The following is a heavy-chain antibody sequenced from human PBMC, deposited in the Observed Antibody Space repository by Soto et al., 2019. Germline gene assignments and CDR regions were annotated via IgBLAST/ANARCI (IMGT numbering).Heavy chain of an antibody. V-gene: IGHV1-69*02. D-gene: IGHD2-21*02. CDR3: ARDDGLAYCGGDCYS. CDR2: IIPILGIA. CDR1: GGTFSSYT. J-gene: IGHJ4*02. Sequence: QVQLVQSGAEVKKPGSSVKVSCKASGGTFSSYTISWVRQAPAQGLECMGRIIPILGIANYAQKFQGRVTITADKSTSTAYMELSSLRSADTAVYYCARDDGLAYCGGDCYSWGQGTLVTVSS.